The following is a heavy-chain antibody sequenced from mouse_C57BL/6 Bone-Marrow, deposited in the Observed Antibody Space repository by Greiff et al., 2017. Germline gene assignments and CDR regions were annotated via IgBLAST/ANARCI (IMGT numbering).Heavy chain of an antibody. CDR2: IYPRSGNT. Sequence: VQLQQSGAELARPGASVKLSCKASGYTFTSYGISWVKQSTGQGLEWIGEIYPRSGNTYYNEKFKGKATLNADKSSSTAYMELRSLTSVDSAVSFCARYYYGSRVPLYWGQGTTLTVSA. J-gene: IGHJ2*01. CDR1: GYTFTSYG. D-gene: IGHD1-1*01. CDR3: ARYYYGSRVPLY. V-gene: IGHV1-81*01.